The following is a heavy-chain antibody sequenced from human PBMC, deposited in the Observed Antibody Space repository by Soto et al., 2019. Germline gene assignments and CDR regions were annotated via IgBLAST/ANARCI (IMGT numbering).Heavy chain of an antibody. Sequence: QVQLVQSGAEVKKPGASVKVSCKASGYTFTSYAMHWVRQAPGQRHEWMGWINAGNGNTKYSQKFQGRVTMTRDTSASTAYMKLSSLRSTDTALYYCARTVGYHYRMDVWGQGTTVTVSS. CDR3: ARTVGYHYRMDV. CDR2: INAGNGNT. V-gene: IGHV1-3*01. J-gene: IGHJ6*02. CDR1: GYTFTSYA.